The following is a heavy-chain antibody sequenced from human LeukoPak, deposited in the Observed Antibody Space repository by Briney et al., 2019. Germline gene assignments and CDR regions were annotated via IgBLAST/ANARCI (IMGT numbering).Heavy chain of an antibody. J-gene: IGHJ4*02. V-gene: IGHV3-7*01. D-gene: IGHD3-3*01. CDR1: GFTFSSYW. Sequence: PGGSLRLSCAASGFTFSSYWMSWVRQAPGKGLEWVANIKQDGSEKYYVDSVKGRFTISRDNAKNSLYLQMNSLRAEDTAVYYCATRLRFLEWLLHPLDYWGQGTLVTVSS. CDR2: IKQDGSEK. CDR3: ATRLRFLEWLLHPLDY.